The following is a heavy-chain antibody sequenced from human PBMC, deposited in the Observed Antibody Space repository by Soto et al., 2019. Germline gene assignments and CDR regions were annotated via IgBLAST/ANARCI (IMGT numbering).Heavy chain of an antibody. CDR3: PGAEEWPLYYFDY. J-gene: IGHJ4*02. CDR2: ISGSGGST. V-gene: IGHV3-23*01. Sequence: EVQLLESGGGLVQPGGSLRLSCAASGFTFSSYAMSWVRQAPGKGLEWVSAISGSGGSTYYADSVKGRFTISRDKSKNTLYLQMNSLRAEDTAVYYCPGAEEWPLYYFDYWGQGTLVTVSS. D-gene: IGHD3-3*01. CDR1: GFTFSSYA.